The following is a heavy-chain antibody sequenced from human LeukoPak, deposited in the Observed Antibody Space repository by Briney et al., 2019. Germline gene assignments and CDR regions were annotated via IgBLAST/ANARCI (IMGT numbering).Heavy chain of an antibody. D-gene: IGHD4-17*01. J-gene: IGHJ4*02. Sequence: GGSLRLSCEASGFTISSNDMGWVRQAPGKGLEWVTGISVVGTTYYADYVKGRLTISRDNSKNTLYLQMNSLRAEETAVYYCASRPGGAQGPFDFWGQGTLVTVSS. V-gene: IGHV3-53*01. CDR2: ISVVGTT. CDR1: GFTISSND. CDR3: ASRPGGAQGPFDF.